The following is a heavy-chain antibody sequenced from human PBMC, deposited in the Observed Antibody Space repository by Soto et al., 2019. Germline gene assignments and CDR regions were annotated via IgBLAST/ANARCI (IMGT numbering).Heavy chain of an antibody. J-gene: IGHJ4*02. D-gene: IGHD1-26*01. CDR3: ARGSMVGATKHPFDY. Sequence: GGSLRLSCAASGFTFSSYAMHWVRQAPGKGLEWVAVISYDGSGKVYADSVKGRFTLSRDNSKDTPHLQTNSLRAEDTAVYYCARGSMVGATKHPFDYWGQGTLVTVSS. CDR1: GFTFSSYA. CDR2: ISYDGSGK. V-gene: IGHV3-30-3*01.